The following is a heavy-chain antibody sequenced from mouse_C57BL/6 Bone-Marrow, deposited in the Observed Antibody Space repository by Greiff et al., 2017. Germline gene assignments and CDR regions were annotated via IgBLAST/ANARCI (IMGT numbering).Heavy chain of an antibody. D-gene: IGHD2-5*01. Sequence: VQLQQSGAELVRPGASVKLSCKASGYTFTDYYINWVKQRPGQGLEWIARIYPGSGNTYYNAKFKGKATLTAETSSSTAYMQLSSLTSEDSAVYFCAREDSDYGGYFDYWGQGTTLTVSS. J-gene: IGHJ2*01. CDR2: IYPGSGNT. CDR1: GYTFTDYY. V-gene: IGHV1-76*01. CDR3: AREDSDYGGYFDY.